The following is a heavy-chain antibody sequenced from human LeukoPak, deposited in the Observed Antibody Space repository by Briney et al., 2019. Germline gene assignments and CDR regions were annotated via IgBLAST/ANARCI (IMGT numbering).Heavy chain of an antibody. D-gene: IGHD3-22*01. CDR1: GYTFTSYG. V-gene: IGHV1-18*01. CDR3: ARSLGAYDSSGYYKDY. CDR2: ISAYNGNT. Sequence: ASVKVSCKASGYTFTSYGISWMRQAPGQGLEWMGWISAYNGNTNYAQKLQGRVTMTIDTSTSTAYMELRSLRSDDTAVYYCARSLGAYDSSGYYKDYWGQGTLVTVSS. J-gene: IGHJ4*02.